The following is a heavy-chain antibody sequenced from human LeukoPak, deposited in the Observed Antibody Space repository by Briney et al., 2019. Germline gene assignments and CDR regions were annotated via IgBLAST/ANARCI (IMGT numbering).Heavy chain of an antibody. CDR2: IGGSGDTT. CDR1: GFTFSTSA. V-gene: IGHV3-23*01. Sequence: GGSLRLSCAASGFTFSTSAMDWVRQAPGKGLEWVSVIGGSGDTTYYADSVRGRFTISRDNFKNTLYLQMNSLTADDTAIYYCAKGKSLPHYYYYGMDVWGQGTTVTASS. CDR3: AKGKSLPHYYYYGMDV. J-gene: IGHJ6*02.